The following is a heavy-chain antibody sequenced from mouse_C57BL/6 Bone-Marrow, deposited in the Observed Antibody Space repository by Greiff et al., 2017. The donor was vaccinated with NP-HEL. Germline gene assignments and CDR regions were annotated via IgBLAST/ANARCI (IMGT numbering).Heavy chain of an antibody. CDR2: IYPGDGDT. V-gene: IGHV1-82*01. D-gene: IGHD2-4*01. Sequence: VQLQQSGPELVKPGASVKISCKASGYAFSSSWMNWVKQRPGKGLEWIGRIYPGDGDTNYNGKFKGKATLTADKSSSTAYMQLSSLPSEDSAVAYCARGRDDYYDAMDYWGQGTSVTVSS. CDR1: GYAFSSSW. J-gene: IGHJ4*01. CDR3: ARGRDDYYDAMDY.